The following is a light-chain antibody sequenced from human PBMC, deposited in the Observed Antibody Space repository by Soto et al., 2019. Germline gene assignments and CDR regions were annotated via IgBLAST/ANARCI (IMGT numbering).Light chain of an antibody. Sequence: DIQMTQSPSTLSAFVGDRVTITCRASQSISSWLAWYQQKPGKAPNLLIYKASSLESGVPSRFSGSGSGTEFTLTISSLQPHDFATYYCQQYNSYPWTFGQGTKVEIK. V-gene: IGKV1-5*03. CDR1: QSISSW. J-gene: IGKJ1*01. CDR2: KAS. CDR3: QQYNSYPWT.